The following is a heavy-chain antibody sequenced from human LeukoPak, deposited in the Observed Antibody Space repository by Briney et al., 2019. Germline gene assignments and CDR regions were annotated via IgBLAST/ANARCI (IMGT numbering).Heavy chain of an antibody. CDR1: GYTLTELS. J-gene: IGHJ4*02. Sequence: SVKVSCKVSGYTLTELSMHWVRQAPGKGLEWMGGFDPEDGETIYAQKFQGRVTMTEDTSTDTAYMELSSLRSEDTAVYYCATGRLGGGYCSSTSCVDLDYWGQGTLVTVSS. V-gene: IGHV1-24*01. CDR2: FDPEDGET. CDR3: ATGRLGGGYCSSTSCVDLDY. D-gene: IGHD2-2*03.